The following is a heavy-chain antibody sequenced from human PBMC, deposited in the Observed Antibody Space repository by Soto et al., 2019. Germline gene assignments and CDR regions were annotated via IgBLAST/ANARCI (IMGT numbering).Heavy chain of an antibody. V-gene: IGHV3-66*01. CDR2: IQSGGST. Sequence: GGSLRLSCAASGFSVSTKYMSWVRQAPGKGLEWLSLIQSGGSTYYADSVKGRFTISRDNAKNSLYLQMNSLRDEDTAVYYCARDRRGWPGTDYWGQGTLVTVSS. D-gene: IGHD6-19*01. J-gene: IGHJ4*02. CDR1: GFSVSTKY. CDR3: ARDRRGWPGTDY.